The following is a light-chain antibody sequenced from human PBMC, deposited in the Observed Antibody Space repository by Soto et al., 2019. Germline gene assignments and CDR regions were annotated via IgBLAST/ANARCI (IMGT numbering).Light chain of an antibody. Sequence: EIVLTQSPATLSLSPGERATLSCRASQSVSSYLAWYQQEPGQAPRLLIYDASNRATGIPARFSGSGSGTDFTLTISSLEPEDFAVYYCQQRSNWPPVNTFGQGTRLEIK. J-gene: IGKJ5*01. CDR2: DAS. CDR3: QQRSNWPPVNT. V-gene: IGKV3-11*01. CDR1: QSVSSY.